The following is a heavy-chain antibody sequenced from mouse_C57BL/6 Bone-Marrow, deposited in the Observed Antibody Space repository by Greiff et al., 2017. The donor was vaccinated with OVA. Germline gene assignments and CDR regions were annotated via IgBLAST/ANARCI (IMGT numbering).Heavy chain of an antibody. D-gene: IGHD2-10*01. J-gene: IGHJ2*01. CDR1: GYTFTSYW. Sequence: VQLQQPGAELVKPGASVKLSCKASGYTFTSYWMHWVKQRPGQGLEWIGQIYPGDGDTNYNGKFKGKATLTADKSSSTAYMQLSSLTSEDSAVYFCARSNPYFEDYWGQGTTLTVSS. V-gene: IGHV1-80*01. CDR3: ARSNPYFEDY. CDR2: IYPGDGDT.